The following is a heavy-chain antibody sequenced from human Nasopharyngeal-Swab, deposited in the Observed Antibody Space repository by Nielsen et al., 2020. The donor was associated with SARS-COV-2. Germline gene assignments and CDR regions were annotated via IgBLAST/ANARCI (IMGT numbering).Heavy chain of an antibody. V-gene: IGHV6-1*01. J-gene: IGHJ3*02. D-gene: IGHD2-15*01. CDR3: ARDRSIEADAFDI. Sequence: SQTLSLTCAISGDSVSSNSAARNWIRQSPSRGLEWLGRTYYRSKWYNDYTVSVKSRITINPDTSKNQLSLQLNSVTPEDTAVYYCARDRSIEADAFDIWGQGTMVTVSS. CDR1: GDSVSSNSAA. CDR2: TYYRSKWYN.